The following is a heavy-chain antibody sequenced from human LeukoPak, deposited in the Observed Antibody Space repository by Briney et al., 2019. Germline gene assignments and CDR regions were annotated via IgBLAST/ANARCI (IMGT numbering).Heavy chain of an antibody. J-gene: IGHJ6*04. CDR1: GFTLSSYA. V-gene: IGHV3-30*07. Sequence: GGSLRLACAAAGFTLSSYAMHWVRQAPGKGLEWVTFIRYEGSNKYYADSGKGRFIISRDNSKNSLYLQMNSLRAEDTAVYYCAELGITMIGGVWGKGTTVTISS. D-gene: IGHD3-10*02. CDR3: AELGITMIGGV. CDR2: IRYEGSNK.